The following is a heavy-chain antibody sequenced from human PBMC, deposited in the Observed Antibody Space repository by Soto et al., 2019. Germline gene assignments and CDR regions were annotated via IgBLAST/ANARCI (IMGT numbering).Heavy chain of an antibody. J-gene: IGHJ5*02. Sequence: PSETLSLTCTVSGGSISSSNYYWGWIRHPPGKGLEWIGSIYYSGSTYYNPSLKSRVTISVDTSKNQFSLKLSSVTAADTAVYYCATQEVGGSYVYTFDPWGQGTLVTVSS. CDR3: ATQEVGGSYVYTFDP. CDR2: IYYSGST. D-gene: IGHD1-26*01. V-gene: IGHV4-39*01. CDR1: GGSISSSNYY.